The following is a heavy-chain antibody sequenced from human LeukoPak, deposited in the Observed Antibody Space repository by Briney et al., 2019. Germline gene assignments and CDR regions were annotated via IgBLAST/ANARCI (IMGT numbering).Heavy chain of an antibody. D-gene: IGHD1-26*01. CDR1: GGSISTYY. CDR2: VQYSGNT. Sequence: SETLSLTCTVSGGSISTYYWSWVRQSPGKGLEWIGCVQYSGNTKYNPLFKSRVTISVDTSKNQFSLRLSSVTTADTAMYFCARGINVGATSYWDQGTLVTVSA. CDR3: ARGINVGATSY. J-gene: IGHJ4*02. V-gene: IGHV4-59*01.